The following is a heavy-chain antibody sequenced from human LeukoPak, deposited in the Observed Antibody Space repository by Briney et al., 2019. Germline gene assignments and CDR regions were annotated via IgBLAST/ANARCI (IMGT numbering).Heavy chain of an antibody. CDR2: IYYSGST. Sequence: SETLSLTCTVSGGSISSGGYYWSWIRQHPGKDLEWIGYIYYSGSTYYNPSLKSRVTISVDTSKNQFSLKLSSVTAADTAVYYCASGSTSFDADDAFDIWGQGTMVTVSS. CDR1: GGSISSGGYY. CDR3: ASGSTSFDADDAFDI. J-gene: IGHJ3*02. V-gene: IGHV4-31*03. D-gene: IGHD2-2*01.